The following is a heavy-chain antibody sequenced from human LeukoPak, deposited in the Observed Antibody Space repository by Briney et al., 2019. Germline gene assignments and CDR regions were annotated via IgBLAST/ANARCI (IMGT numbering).Heavy chain of an antibody. V-gene: IGHV3-7*01. CDR2: IKNDGAVK. Sequence: PGGSLRLSCAASGFTFSYHWMTWVRQAPGKGLEWVANIKNDGAVKNYVDSVKGRFTISRDNAKNSLYLQMSSLRDDDTALYYCARANGMDVWGQGTTVTVSS. CDR3: ARANGMDV. CDR1: GFTFSYHW. J-gene: IGHJ6*02.